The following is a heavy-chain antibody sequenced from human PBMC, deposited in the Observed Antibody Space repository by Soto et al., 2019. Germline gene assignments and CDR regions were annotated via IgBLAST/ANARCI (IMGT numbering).Heavy chain of an antibody. Sequence: QVQLQESGPGLVKPSETLSLTCTVSGGSISSYYWSWIRQPPGKGLEWIGYIYYSGSTNYNPSLKSRVTISVDTSKNQFSLKLSSVTAADTAVYYCASSGDNWNDYFDYWGQGTLVTVSS. CDR3: ASSGDNWNDYFDY. D-gene: IGHD1-1*01. CDR1: GGSISSYY. J-gene: IGHJ4*02. V-gene: IGHV4-59*01. CDR2: IYYSGST.